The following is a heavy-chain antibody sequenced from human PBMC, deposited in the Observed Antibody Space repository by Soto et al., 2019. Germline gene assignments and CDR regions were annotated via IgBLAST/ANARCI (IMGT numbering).Heavy chain of an antibody. CDR3: ARGSLGRVVITLVPLRAFDI. CDR2: ISSSSSYI. CDR1: GFTFSSYS. J-gene: IGHJ3*02. Sequence: EVQLVESGGGLVKPGGSLRLSCAASGFTFSSYSMNWVRQAPGKGLEWVSSISSSSSYIYYADSVKGRFTISRDNAKNSLYLQMNSLRAEDTAVYYCARGSLGRVVITLVPLRAFDIWGQGTMVTVSS. V-gene: IGHV3-21*01. D-gene: IGHD3-22*01.